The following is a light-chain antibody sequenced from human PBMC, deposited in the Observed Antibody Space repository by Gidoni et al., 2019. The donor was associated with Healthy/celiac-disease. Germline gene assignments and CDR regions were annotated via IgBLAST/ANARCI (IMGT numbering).Light chain of an antibody. V-gene: IGLV2-14*01. Sequence: QSALPQPASVSRSPGQSITISCTGTSSDVGGYNYVAWYQQHPGKAPELRIYDASNRPSGVSNRFSGSKSGNTASLTNSGLQAEDEADYYCSSYTSSSTRVFGGGTKLTVL. J-gene: IGLJ2*01. CDR2: DAS. CDR1: SSDVGGYNY. CDR3: SSYTSSSTRV.